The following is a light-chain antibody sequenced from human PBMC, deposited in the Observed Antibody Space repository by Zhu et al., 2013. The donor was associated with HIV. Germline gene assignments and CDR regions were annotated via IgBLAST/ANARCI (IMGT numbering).Light chain of an antibody. J-gene: IGKJ1*01. CDR1: QSINNW. CDR2: AAS. Sequence: DIQMSQSPSTLSASVGDTITITCRASQSINNWVAWYQQKPGKAPKLLIYAASTLKYGVPSRFSGSGSGTEFTLTISSLQPEDVATYYCQKYNSAPTFGQGTKVESK. V-gene: IGKV1-5*01. CDR3: QKYNSAPT.